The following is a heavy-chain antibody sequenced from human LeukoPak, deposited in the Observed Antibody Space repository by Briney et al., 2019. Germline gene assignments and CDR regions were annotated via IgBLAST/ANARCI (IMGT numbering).Heavy chain of an antibody. J-gene: IGHJ3*02. D-gene: IGHD1-26*01. CDR3: AKSLLTTASGTGRAFDI. CDR2: ISASGDVT. CDR1: RFSFSAYP. V-gene: IGHV3-23*01. Sequence: GGSLRLSCEASRFSFSAYPMGWVRRAPGKGLEWVSGISASGDVTFHADPVKGRFTISRDNSKNTLYLQMNSLRAGDTAEYYCAKSLLTTASGTGRAFDIWGQGTMVTVSA.